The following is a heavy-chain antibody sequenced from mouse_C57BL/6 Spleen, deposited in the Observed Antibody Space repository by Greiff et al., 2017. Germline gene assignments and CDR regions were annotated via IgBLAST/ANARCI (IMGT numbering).Heavy chain of an antibody. V-gene: IGHV1-55*01. D-gene: IGHD2-4*01. CDR3: ASLYYDYDPFVY. CDR1: GYTFTSYW. CDR2: IYPGSGST. Sequence: QVQLQQPGAELVKPGASVKMSCKASGYTFTSYWITWVKQRPGQGLEWIGDIYPGSGSTNYNEKFKSKATLTVDTSSSTAYMQLSSLTSEDSAVDYCASLYYDYDPFVYWGQGTLVTVSA. J-gene: IGHJ3*01.